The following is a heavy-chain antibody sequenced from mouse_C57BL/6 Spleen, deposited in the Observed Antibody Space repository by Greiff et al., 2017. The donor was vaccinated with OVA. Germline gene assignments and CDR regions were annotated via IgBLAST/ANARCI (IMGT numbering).Heavy chain of an antibody. Sequence: VQLQQPGAELVKPGASVKLSCKASGYTFTSYWMHWVKQRPGRGLEWIGRIDPNSGGTKYNEKFKSKATLTVDKPSSTAYMQLSSLTSEDSAVYYCAREDYYGSSYEAYWGQGTLVTVSA. D-gene: IGHD1-1*01. J-gene: IGHJ3*01. CDR2: IDPNSGGT. V-gene: IGHV1-72*01. CDR3: AREDYYGSSYEAY. CDR1: GYTFTSYW.